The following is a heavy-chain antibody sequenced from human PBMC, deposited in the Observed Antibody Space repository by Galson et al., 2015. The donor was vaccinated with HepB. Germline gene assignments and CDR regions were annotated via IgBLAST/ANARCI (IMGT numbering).Heavy chain of an antibody. J-gene: IGHJ3*02. D-gene: IGHD3-16*01. CDR3: ARGYALHM. CDR1: GDSVSSDTAA. CDR2: TYYRSKWYN. V-gene: IGHV6-1*01. Sequence: CAISGDSVSSDTAAWNWVRQSPSRGLEWLGRTYYRSKWYNDYAEPVRSRMTITPDTSKNQFSLQLNSVTPEDTAVYYCARGYALHMWGQGTMVTVSS.